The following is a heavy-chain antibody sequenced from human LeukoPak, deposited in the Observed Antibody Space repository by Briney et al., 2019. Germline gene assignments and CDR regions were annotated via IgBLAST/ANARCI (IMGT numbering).Heavy chain of an antibody. CDR3: ARGSYDILTGYSDAFDI. V-gene: IGHV4-59*01. J-gene: IGHJ3*02. CDR2: IYYSGST. CDR1: GGSISSYY. D-gene: IGHD3-9*01. Sequence: SETLSLTCTVSGGSISSYYWSWIRQPPGKGLEWIGYIYYSGSTNYNPSLKSRVTISVDTSKNQSSLKLSSVTAADTAVYYCARGSYDILTGYSDAFDIWGQGTMVTVSS.